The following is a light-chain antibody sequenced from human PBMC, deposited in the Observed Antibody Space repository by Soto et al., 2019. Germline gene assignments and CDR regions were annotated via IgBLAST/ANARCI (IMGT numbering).Light chain of an antibody. CDR1: QSLSTW. CDR2: DAS. J-gene: IGKJ1*01. V-gene: IGKV1-5*01. CDR3: QHYNSYSEA. Sequence: DIQLTQSPSTLSASVGDRVTITCRASQSLSTWLAWYQQKPGKAPNLLIYDASSLQSGFPSRFSGSGSGTEFTLTISNLQPDDFATYYCQHYNSYSEAFGQGTKVELK.